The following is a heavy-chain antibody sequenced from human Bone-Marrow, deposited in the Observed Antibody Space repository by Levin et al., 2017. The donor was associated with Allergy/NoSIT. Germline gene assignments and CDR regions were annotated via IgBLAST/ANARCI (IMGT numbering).Heavy chain of an antibody. CDR3: ARDLLPENWNSHYSGMDV. J-gene: IGHJ6*02. CDR1: GFTFSSYS. Sequence: PGGSLRLSCAASGFTFSSYSMNWVRLVPGKGLEWVSYISSSSSYKYYADSLKGRFTISRDNAKNSLFLQMNSLRAEDTAVYYCARDLLPENWNSHYSGMDVWGQGTTVTVSS. V-gene: IGHV3-21*01. D-gene: IGHD1-7*01. CDR2: ISSSSSYK.